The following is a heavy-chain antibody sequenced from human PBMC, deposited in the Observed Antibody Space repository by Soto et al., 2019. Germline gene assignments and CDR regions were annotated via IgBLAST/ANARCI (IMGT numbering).Heavy chain of an antibody. J-gene: IGHJ3*02. Sequence: GGSLRLSCAASGFTFSSYNMNWVRQAPGKGLEWMGIINPSGGSTSYAQKFQGRVTMTRDTSTSTVYMELSSLRSEDTAVYYCARGPAYSSSSLNAFDIWGQGTMVTVSS. CDR1: GFTFSSYN. V-gene: IGHV1-46*03. CDR3: ARGPAYSSSSLNAFDI. CDR2: INPSGGST. D-gene: IGHD6-6*01.